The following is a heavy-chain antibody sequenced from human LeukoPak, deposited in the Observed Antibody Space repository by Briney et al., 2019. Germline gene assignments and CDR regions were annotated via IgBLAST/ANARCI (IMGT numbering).Heavy chain of an antibody. CDR3: ARVPIYYGDYQPQFDY. D-gene: IGHD4-17*01. Sequence: SETLSLTCTVSGGSISSGGYYRSWIRQHPGKGLEWIGYIYYSGSTYCNPSLKSRVTISVDTSKNPFSMKLSSVTAADTAVYYCARVPIYYGDYQPQFDYWGQGTLVTVSS. J-gene: IGHJ4*02. CDR1: GGSISSGGYY. V-gene: IGHV4-31*03. CDR2: IYYSGST.